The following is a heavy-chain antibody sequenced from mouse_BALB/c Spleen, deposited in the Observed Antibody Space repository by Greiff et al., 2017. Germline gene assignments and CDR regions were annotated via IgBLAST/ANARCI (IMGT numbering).Heavy chain of an antibody. V-gene: IGHV2-9*02. D-gene: IGHD1-2*01. Sequence: VKLMESGPGLVAPSQSLSITCTVSGFSLTSYGVHWVRQPPGKGLEWLGVIWAGGSTNYNSALMSRPSISKDNSKSQVFLKMNSLQTDDTAMYYCARGGLLRLLAYWGQGTLVTVSA. CDR3: ARGGLLRLLAY. CDR1: GFSLTSYG. J-gene: IGHJ3*01. CDR2: IWAGGST.